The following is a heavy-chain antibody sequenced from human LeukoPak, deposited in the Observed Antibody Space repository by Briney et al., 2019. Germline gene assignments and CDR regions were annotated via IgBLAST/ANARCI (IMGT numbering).Heavy chain of an antibody. V-gene: IGHV3-21*06. CDR3: TRDYYDSAAFDY. J-gene: IGHJ4*02. Sequence: GGSLRLSCAASQFTFNTYTMNWVRQAPGKGLEWVASISNTGTHKYYGDAVRGRFAVSRDDAKNSLYLQMNTLRVEDTAIYYCTRDYYDSAAFDYWGQGTLVAVSS. CDR2: ISNTGTHK. CDR1: QFTFNTYT. D-gene: IGHD3-3*01.